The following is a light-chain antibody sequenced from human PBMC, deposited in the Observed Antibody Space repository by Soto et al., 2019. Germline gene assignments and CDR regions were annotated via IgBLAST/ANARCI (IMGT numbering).Light chain of an antibody. CDR1: SSDVGGYNY. V-gene: IGLV2-14*01. CDR2: EVT. Sequence: QSVLTQPASVSGSPGQSITISCTGTSSDVGGYNYVSWYQHHPGKAPKLMIYEVTNRPSGVSNRVSGSKSGNTASLTISGLQAEDEADYYCSSYTSSTSWVFGGGTKLTVL. CDR3: SSYTSSTSWV. J-gene: IGLJ3*02.